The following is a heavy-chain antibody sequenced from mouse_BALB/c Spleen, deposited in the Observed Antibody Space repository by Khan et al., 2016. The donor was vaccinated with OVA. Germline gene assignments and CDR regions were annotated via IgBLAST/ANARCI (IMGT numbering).Heavy chain of an antibody. CDR1: VYTFTDYN. J-gene: IGHJ3*01. CDR2: IFPNTGDT. Sequence: EVQLQESGPELVKPGASVKISCKSSVYTFTDYNMDWVKQRQGESLEWIGYIFPNTGDTGYNQKFKTKATLTVDVSSSTAYMELRSLTSEDSAVYFCSRSGYGSFGYWGQGTLVTVSA. CDR3: SRSGYGSFGY. V-gene: IGHV1S29*02. D-gene: IGHD1-2*01.